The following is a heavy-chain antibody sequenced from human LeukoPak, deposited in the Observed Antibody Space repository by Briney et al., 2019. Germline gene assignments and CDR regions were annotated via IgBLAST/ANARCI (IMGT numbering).Heavy chain of an antibody. CDR2: IYISGST. V-gene: IGHV4-4*07. Sequence: SETLSLTCTVPGGSISSYYWSWIRQPAGKGLEWIGRIYISGSTNYNPSLKSRVTMSVDTSKNQFSLKLSSVTAADTAVYYCARGSSSGWYDAGYYFDYWGQGTLVTVSS. D-gene: IGHD6-19*01. J-gene: IGHJ4*02. CDR3: ARGSSSGWYDAGYYFDY. CDR1: GGSISSYY.